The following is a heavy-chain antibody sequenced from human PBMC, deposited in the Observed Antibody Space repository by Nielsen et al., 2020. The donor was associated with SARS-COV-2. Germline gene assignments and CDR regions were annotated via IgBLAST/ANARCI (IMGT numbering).Heavy chain of an antibody. CDR2: IDPSDSDA. CDR3: ARLHRPDALDI. Sequence: GESLKISCKGSGYTFKNYWIVWVRQMPGKGLEWMGIIDPSDSDARYSPSFQGQVTISADKSINTAYLQWSSLKASDIAVYYCARLHRPDALDIWGQGTMVTVSS. J-gene: IGHJ3*02. CDR1: GYTFKNYW. V-gene: IGHV5-51*01.